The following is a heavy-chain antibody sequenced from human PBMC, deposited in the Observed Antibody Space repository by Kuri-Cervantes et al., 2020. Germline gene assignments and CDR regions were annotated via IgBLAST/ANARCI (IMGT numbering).Heavy chain of an antibody. Sequence: GGSLRLSCAASGFTFSDHYMDWVRQAPGKGLEWVSRTRNKANSYTTEYAASVKGRFTISRDEPQSSLYLQMNSLKTEDTAVYYCAKSVVVTAIRPRFDYWGQGTLVTVSS. D-gene: IGHD2-21*02. CDR1: GFTFSDHY. CDR2: TRNKANSYTT. J-gene: IGHJ4*02. CDR3: AKSVVVTAIRPRFDY. V-gene: IGHV3-72*01.